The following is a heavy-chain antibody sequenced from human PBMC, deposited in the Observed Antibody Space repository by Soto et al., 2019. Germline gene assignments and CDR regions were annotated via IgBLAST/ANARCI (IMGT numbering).Heavy chain of an antibody. Sequence: ASVKVSCKASGYTFTSYGISWVRQAPGQGLEWMGWISAYNGNTNYAQKLQGRVTMTTDTSTSTAYMELRSPRSDDTAVYYCARDGGLEFRGGYYGSGKYYYYYMDVWGKGTTVTVSS. V-gene: IGHV1-18*01. J-gene: IGHJ6*03. CDR2: ISAYNGNT. CDR3: ARDGGLEFRGGYYGSGKYYYYYMDV. CDR1: GYTFTSYG. D-gene: IGHD3-10*01.